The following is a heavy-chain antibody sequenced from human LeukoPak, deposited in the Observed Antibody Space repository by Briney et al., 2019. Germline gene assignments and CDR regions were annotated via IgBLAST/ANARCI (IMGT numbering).Heavy chain of an antibody. CDR3: ARNENSGWGYFDY. V-gene: IGHV3-23*01. CDR1: GFTFRSFS. Sequence: HPGGSLRLSCAASGFTFRSFSMNWVRQAPGKGLEWVSVIGGSNGITFYVGSVKGRFTISRDNSKDTLYLQMNSLRAEDTAVYYCARNENSGWGYFDYWGQGTLVTVSS. J-gene: IGHJ4*02. D-gene: IGHD5-12*01. CDR2: IGGSNGIT.